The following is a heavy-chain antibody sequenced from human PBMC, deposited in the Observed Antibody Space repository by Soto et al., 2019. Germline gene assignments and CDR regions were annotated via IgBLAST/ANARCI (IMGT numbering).Heavy chain of an antibody. V-gene: IGHV1-46*01. CDR2: VNPNGGST. D-gene: IGHD3-10*01. J-gene: IGHJ4*02. CDR3: ARALSGSYSHFAH. CDR1: GYSFRTYY. Sequence: QVQLVQSGPEVKKPGASVKVSCKTSGYSFRTYYMHWVRQAPGQGLEWMGMVNPNGGSTIYAQKFQGRVSMTTDTSTSTVYMELTSLTSEDRAVYYCARALSGSYSHFAHWGQGTLVTVSS.